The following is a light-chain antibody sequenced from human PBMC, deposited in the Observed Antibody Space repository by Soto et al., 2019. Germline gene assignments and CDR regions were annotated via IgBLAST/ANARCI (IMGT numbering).Light chain of an antibody. CDR2: AAS. CDR1: QGISNY. CDR3: QKYNRAPWT. Sequence: DIQMTQSPSSLSASVGDRVTITCRASQGISNYLAWYQQKPGKGPKFLIYAASTLQSGVPSRFSGSGSGTDFSFTITSLQPEDVATYYCQKYNRAPWTFGQGTKVEIK. J-gene: IGKJ1*01. V-gene: IGKV1-27*01.